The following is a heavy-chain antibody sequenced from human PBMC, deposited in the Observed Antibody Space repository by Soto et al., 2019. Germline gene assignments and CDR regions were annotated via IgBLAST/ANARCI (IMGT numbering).Heavy chain of an antibody. D-gene: IGHD1-26*01. V-gene: IGHV1-69*13. CDR3: ARGTSYFSDPYYYGMDV. CDR2: IIPIFGTA. CDR1: GGTFSSYA. J-gene: IGHJ6*02. Sequence: GASVKVSCKASGGTFSSYAISWVRQAPGQGLEWMGGIIPIFGTANYAQKFQGRVTITADESTSTAYMELSSLRSEDTAVYYCARGTSYFSDPYYYGMDVWGQGTTVTVSS.